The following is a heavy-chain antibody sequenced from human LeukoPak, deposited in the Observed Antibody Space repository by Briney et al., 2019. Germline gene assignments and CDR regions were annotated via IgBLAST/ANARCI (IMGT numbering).Heavy chain of an antibody. Sequence: SETLSLTCTVSGGSISSYYWSWIRQPPGKGLEWIGYIYYSGYTNYNPSLKSRVTISVDTSKNQFSLKLSSVTAADTAVYYCARTTMVRGTYYVDVWGKGTTVTISS. CDR1: GGSISSYY. J-gene: IGHJ6*03. V-gene: IGHV4-59*01. D-gene: IGHD3-10*01. CDR3: ARTTMVRGTYYVDV. CDR2: IYYSGYT.